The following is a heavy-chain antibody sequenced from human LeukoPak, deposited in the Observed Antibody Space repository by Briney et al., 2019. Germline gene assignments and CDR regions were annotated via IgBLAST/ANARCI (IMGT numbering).Heavy chain of an antibody. CDR3: ARASGYSYGWSPHDNDAFDI. CDR1: GFTFSDYY. CDR2: IISSSSYT. D-gene: IGHD5-18*01. Sequence: GVSLRLSCAASGFTFSDYYMRWIRQAPGKGLEWVSYIISSSSYTNYADSVKGRFTISRDNAKTSLYLQMNSLRAEDTAVHYCARASGYSYGWSPHDNDAFDIWGQGTMVTVSS. J-gene: IGHJ3*02. V-gene: IGHV3-11*06.